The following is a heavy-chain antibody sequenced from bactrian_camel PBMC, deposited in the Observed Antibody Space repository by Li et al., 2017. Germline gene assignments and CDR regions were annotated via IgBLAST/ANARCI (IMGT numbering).Heavy chain of an antibody. CDR2: IDGRRT. D-gene: IGHD4*01. V-gene: IGHV3S53*01. J-gene: IGHJ4*01. Sequence: HVQLVESGGGSVETGGSLRLSCAASEDTYSEHNMAWFRQAPGKEREGVAGIDGRRTVYTDSVKGRFTISQDNGKNNLYLQMDSLKVEDTAVYYCAADITIPSQPCGYGYNFCQGTQVTVST. CDR1: EDTYSEHN.